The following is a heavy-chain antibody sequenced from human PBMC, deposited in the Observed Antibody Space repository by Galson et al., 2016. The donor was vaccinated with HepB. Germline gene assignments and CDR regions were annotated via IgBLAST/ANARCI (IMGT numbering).Heavy chain of an antibody. Sequence: QSGAEVKEPGESLKISCKGSGYRFTSQWVGWVRQMPGKGLEWMGIIYPGDSDTRYSPSFQGQVTISVDKSTNTAYLHWSSLKASDTAIYFCARRRCSSTSCSGVFDYWGQGTLVTVSS. CDR2: IYPGDSDT. CDR3: ARRRCSSTSCSGVFDY. D-gene: IGHD2-2*01. V-gene: IGHV5-51*01. J-gene: IGHJ4*02. CDR1: GYRFTSQW.